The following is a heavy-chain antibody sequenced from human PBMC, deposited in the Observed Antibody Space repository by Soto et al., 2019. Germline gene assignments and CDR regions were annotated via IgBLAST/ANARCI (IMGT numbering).Heavy chain of an antibody. D-gene: IGHD3-16*01. Sequence: QVQLVQSGAEEKKPGASVKVSCKASGYTFTSYAMHWVRQAPGQRLEWMGWINAGNCTTKYSQKFQGRVTITRDTSASTSYMELSSLRSEDTAVYYCARAVGGPTSNLDYWGQGTLVTVSS. CDR1: GYTFTSYA. CDR3: ARAVGGPTSNLDY. V-gene: IGHV1-3*05. J-gene: IGHJ4*02. CDR2: INAGNCTT.